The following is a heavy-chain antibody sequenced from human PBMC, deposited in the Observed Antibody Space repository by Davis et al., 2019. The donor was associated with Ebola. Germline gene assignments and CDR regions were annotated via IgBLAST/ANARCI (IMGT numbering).Heavy chain of an antibody. J-gene: IGHJ3*01. CDR2: IYTGDSDT. D-gene: IGHD6-13*01. Sequence: GESLKISCKDSENIFTSYWIGWVRQRPGKGLEWMGLIYTGDSDTSYSPSFRGQVTISADKSTRSAYLQWGSLKASDTAMYYCASLRRTIAGMDDGFDLWGQGTMVTVSS. CDR3: ASLRRTIAGMDDGFDL. CDR1: ENIFTSYW. V-gene: IGHV5-51*01.